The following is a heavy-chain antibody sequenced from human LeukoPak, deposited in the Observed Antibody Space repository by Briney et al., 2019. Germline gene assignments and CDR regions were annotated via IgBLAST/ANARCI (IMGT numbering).Heavy chain of an antibody. CDR2: IKQDGSEK. Sequence: GGSLRLSCAASGFTFSSYWMSWVRQAPGKGLEWVANIKQDGSEKYYVDSVKGRFTISRDNAKNSLYLQMNSLRAEDTAVYYCVVWFGDPEGDYWGQGTLVTVSS. D-gene: IGHD3-10*01. J-gene: IGHJ4*02. CDR1: GFTFSSYW. CDR3: VVWFGDPEGDY. V-gene: IGHV3-7*01.